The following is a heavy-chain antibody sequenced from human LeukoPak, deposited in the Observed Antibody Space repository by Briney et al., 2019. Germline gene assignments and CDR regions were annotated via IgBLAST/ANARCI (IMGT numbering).Heavy chain of an antibody. CDR2: ISSDSSIT. J-gene: IGHJ4*02. CDR3: AMPYFDY. V-gene: IGHV3-48*01. Sequence: GGSLRLSCAASGFTFSSYSMSWVRQAPGKGPEWLSYISSDSSITYYADSVRGRFTISRDNARNSLYLQMNSLRAEDTAVYYCAMPYFDYWGQGTLVTVSS. CDR1: GFTFSSYS.